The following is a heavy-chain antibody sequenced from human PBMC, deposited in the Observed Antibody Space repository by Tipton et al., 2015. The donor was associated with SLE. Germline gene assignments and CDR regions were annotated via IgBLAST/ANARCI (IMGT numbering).Heavy chain of an antibody. D-gene: IGHD5/OR15-5a*01. CDR1: GDSVSSNSAA. V-gene: IGHV6-1*01. Sequence: GLVKPSQTLSLTCAISGDSVSSNSAAWNWIRRSPSRGLEWLGRTYYRSKWYNDYAVSVKSRITINPDTSKNEFSLKLTSVTAADSAVYYCAREPFISMYPVYDAFDIWGQGAVVTVSS. CDR2: TYYRSKWYN. J-gene: IGHJ3*02. CDR3: AREPFISMYPVYDAFDI.